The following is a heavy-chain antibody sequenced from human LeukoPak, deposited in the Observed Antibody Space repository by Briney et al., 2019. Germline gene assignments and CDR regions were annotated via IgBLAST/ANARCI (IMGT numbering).Heavy chain of an antibody. CDR1: GFTFSSFA. CDR3: AKDRPYGSGRDFDD. J-gene: IGHJ4*02. D-gene: IGHD3-10*01. Sequence: TGGSLRLSCAASGFTFSSFAMNWVRQAPGKGLEWVSTMSGDATSTYYADSVKGRFTISRDNSRNTLYLQVNSLRAEDTAVYYCAKDRPYGSGRDFDDWGQGTLVTVSS. CDR2: MSGDATST. V-gene: IGHV3-23*01.